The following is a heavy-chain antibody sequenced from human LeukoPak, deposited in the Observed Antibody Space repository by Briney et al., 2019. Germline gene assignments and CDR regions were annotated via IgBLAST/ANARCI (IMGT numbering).Heavy chain of an antibody. CDR3: ARDPSSAVGAGY. V-gene: IGHV3-21*03. Sequence: GGSLRLSCAASGFTFSSYSMNWVRQAPGKGLEWVSSISSRSSYIYYADSVKGRFTISRDNAKNSLYLQMNSLRAEDTAVYYCARDPSSAVGAGYWGQGTLVTVSS. CDR1: GFTFSSYS. J-gene: IGHJ4*02. CDR2: ISSRSSYI. D-gene: IGHD1-26*01.